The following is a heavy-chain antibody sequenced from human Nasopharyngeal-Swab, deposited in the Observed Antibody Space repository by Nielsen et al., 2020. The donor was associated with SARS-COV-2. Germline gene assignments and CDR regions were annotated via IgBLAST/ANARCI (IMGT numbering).Heavy chain of an antibody. V-gene: IGHV1-46*01. CDR1: GYTFTSYY. Sequence: ASVKVSCKASGYTFTSYYMHWVRQDTGQGLEGMGIVNTSGGSTSYAQKFQGRVTMTRDTSTSTFYMELSSLRSEDTAVYYCASWDGFSLYYGMDVWGQGTTFTLSS. D-gene: IGHD3-3*01. J-gene: IGHJ6*02. CDR2: VNTSGGST. CDR3: ASWDGFSLYYGMDV.